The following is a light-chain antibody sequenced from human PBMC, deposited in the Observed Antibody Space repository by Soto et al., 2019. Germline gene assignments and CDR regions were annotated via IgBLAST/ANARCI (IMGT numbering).Light chain of an antibody. CDR3: QLYLFSPSRWT. CDR1: QSVSSSY. V-gene: IGKV3-20*01. J-gene: IGKJ1*01. CDR2: GAS. Sequence: EIVLAQSPGTLSLSPGERATLSCRASQSVSSSYLAWYQQTPGQAPRLLXXGASSRATAIPDRFSGSGSGTDFTRTISRLEPEDCAVYYGQLYLFSPSRWTFGQGTKVDIK.